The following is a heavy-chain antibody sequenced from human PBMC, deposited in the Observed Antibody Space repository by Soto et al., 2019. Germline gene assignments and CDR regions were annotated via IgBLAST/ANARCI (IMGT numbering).Heavy chain of an antibody. V-gene: IGHV4-4*02. CDR1: GGSISSNNW. CDR2: IYHSGST. J-gene: IGHJ4*02. D-gene: IGHD1-1*01. CDR3: ARERGSGTIFDY. Sequence: PSETLSLTCAASGGSISSNNWWSWVRQPPGKGLEWIGEIYHSGSTNYNPSLKSRVTISVDKSKNQFSLKLSSVTAADTAVYYCARERGSGTIFDYWGQGTLVTVSS.